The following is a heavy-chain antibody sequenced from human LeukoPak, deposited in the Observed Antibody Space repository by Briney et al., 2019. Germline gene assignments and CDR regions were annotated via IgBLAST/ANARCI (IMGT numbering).Heavy chain of an antibody. V-gene: IGHV4-4*07. D-gene: IGHD5-18*01. J-gene: IGHJ4*02. CDR1: DDSISYNY. Sequence: SETLSLTCIVSDDSISYNYWSWIRQSAGKGLELIGRIYYTGSTNYNPSLRSRVTMSVDTSKNQFSLMLSSVTAADTAVYYCARGLSGDSYGFEYWGQGTLVTVSS. CDR3: ARGLSGDSYGFEY. CDR2: IYYTGST.